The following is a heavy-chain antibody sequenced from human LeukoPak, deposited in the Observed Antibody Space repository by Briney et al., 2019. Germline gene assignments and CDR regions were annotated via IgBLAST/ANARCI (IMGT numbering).Heavy chain of an antibody. CDR3: AGSLYDFDAEGWFDP. J-gene: IGHJ5*02. CDR1: GASISSYY. Sequence: ASETLSLTCTVSGASISSYYWSWIRQPPGKGLEWIGYIYHSGSTYYNPSLKSRVTISVDRSKNQFSLKLSSVTAADTAVYYCAGSLYDFDAEGWFDPWGQGTLVTVSS. V-gene: IGHV4-59*04. D-gene: IGHD3-3*01. CDR2: IYHSGST.